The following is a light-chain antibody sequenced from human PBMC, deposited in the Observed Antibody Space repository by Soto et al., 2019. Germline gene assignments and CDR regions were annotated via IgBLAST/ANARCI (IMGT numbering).Light chain of an antibody. CDR2: GAS. J-gene: IGKJ4*01. V-gene: IGKV3-20*01. CDR1: QSVSSSY. Sequence: IVLTQSPGTLSLSPGERATLSCRASQSVSSSYLAWYQQKPGQAPRLLIYGASSRATGIPDRFSGSGSGKEFTLTISRLGPEDFAVYYCQQYGSSPTFGGGTKVEIK. CDR3: QQYGSSPT.